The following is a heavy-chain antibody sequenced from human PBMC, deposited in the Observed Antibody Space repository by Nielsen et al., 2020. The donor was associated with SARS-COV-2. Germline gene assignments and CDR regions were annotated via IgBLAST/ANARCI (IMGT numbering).Heavy chain of an antibody. CDR3: ARERLAARQNWFDP. Sequence: SETLSLTCTVSGGSISSGSYYWSWIRQHPGKGLEWIGYIYYSGSTYYNPSLKSRVTISVDTSKNQFSLKLSSVTAADTAVYYCARERLAARQNWFDPWGQGTLVTVSS. D-gene: IGHD6-6*01. J-gene: IGHJ5*02. CDR2: IYYSGST. CDR1: GGSISSGSYY. V-gene: IGHV4-31*03.